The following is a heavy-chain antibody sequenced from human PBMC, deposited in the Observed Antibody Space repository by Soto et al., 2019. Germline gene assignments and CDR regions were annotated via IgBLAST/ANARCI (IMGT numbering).Heavy chain of an antibody. J-gene: IGHJ4*02. Sequence: SETLSLTCTVSDGHIFDYFWSWIRQPPGKGLEWIGYVYYSESTNYKPSLNYNPSLKSRVTISLDTSTNQYSLRAEDTAVYYCAKDHFDYWGQGTLVTVSS. V-gene: IGHV4-59*01. CDR1: DGHIFDYF. CDR2: VYYSEST. CDR3: AKDHFDY.